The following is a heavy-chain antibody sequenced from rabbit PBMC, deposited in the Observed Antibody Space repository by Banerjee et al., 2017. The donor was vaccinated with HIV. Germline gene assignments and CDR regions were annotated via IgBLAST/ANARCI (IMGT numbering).Heavy chain of an antibody. J-gene: IGHJ4*01. CDR2: IDPVFGRT. Sequence: QLKETGGGLVQPGGSLTLSCKASGFDFSSYYMSWVRQAPGKGLEWIGYIDPVFGRTYYASWVNGRFTISSHNAQNTLYLQLNSLTAADTATYFCARAGYAAYGDATAFDLWGPGTLVTVS. D-gene: IGHD6-1*01. V-gene: IGHV1S7*01. CDR1: GFDFSSYY. CDR3: ARAGYAAYGDATAFDL.